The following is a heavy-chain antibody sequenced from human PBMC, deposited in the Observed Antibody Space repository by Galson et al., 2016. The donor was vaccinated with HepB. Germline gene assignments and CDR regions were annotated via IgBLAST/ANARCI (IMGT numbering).Heavy chain of an antibody. CDR3: ARGLPFHSSGWYFDY. D-gene: IGHD6-19*01. Sequence: SLRLSCAASGFTFSSYNMKWVRQTPGKGLEWVSYISPNGGTTYYADSVKGRFTISRDNARNSLCLQMNNLRDEDSAVYYCARGLPFHSSGWYFDYWGQGALVTVSS. J-gene: IGHJ4*02. CDR2: ISPNGGTT. V-gene: IGHV3-48*02. CDR1: GFTFSSYN.